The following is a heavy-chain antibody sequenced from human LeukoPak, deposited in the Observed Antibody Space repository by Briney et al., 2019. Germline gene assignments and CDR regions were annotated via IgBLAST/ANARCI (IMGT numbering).Heavy chain of an antibody. V-gene: IGHV3-30*03. CDR1: GFTFSSYA. CDR3: GSIGYVYCLYSHFDY. D-gene: IGHD3-22*01. CDR2: ISFDGSNK. J-gene: IGHJ4*02. Sequence: SGGSLRLSCAASGFTFSSYAMHWVRQAPGKGLEWVAVISFDGSNKYYADSVKGRFTISRDNSKNTLYLQMNSLRVEDTAVYSCGSIGYVYCLYSHFDYWGQGTPVTVSS.